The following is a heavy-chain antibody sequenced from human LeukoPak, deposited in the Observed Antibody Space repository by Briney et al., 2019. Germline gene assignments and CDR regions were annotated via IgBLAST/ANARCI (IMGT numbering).Heavy chain of an antibody. CDR3: ASAGYSSGWYMRNDYYYMDV. V-gene: IGHV1-69*06. Sequence: ASVKVSCKASGSTFSRYVISWVRQAPGQRREWMGGIIPIFGTANYAQKFQGRVTITADKSTSTAYMELSSLRSEDTAVYYCASAGYSSGWYMRNDYYYMDVWGKGTTVTVSS. D-gene: IGHD6-19*01. CDR1: GSTFSRYV. J-gene: IGHJ6*03. CDR2: IIPIFGTA.